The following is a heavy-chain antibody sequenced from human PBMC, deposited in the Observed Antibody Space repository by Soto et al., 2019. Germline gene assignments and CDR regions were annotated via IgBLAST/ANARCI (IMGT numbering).Heavy chain of an antibody. D-gene: IGHD2-21*01. Sequence: SETLSLTCSVSGGSISSYYWSWIRQPPGKGLEWIGYIYYSGSTNYNPSLKSRVTISVDTSKNQFSLKLSSVTAADTAVYYCARDFPSSFAIGYWGQGTLVTVSS. J-gene: IGHJ4*02. CDR2: IYYSGST. V-gene: IGHV4-59*01. CDR1: GGSISSYY. CDR3: ARDFPSSFAIGY.